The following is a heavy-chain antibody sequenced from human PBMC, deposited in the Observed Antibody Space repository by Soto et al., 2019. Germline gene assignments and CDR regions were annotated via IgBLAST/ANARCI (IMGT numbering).Heavy chain of an antibody. Sequence: PSGTPALTCTVSGDSINSVRYYWGWSRQPPGKGLEWIGSLYYSGNTYSNTSLKSRVTIYIDPPKNKLYLKLTSVTADDTAVYFRARSQLLYNNWFDPWGQRTVVT. CDR3: ARSQLLYNNWFDP. D-gene: IGHD2-2*02. CDR2: LYYSGNT. V-gene: IGHV4-39*01. CDR1: GDSINSVRYY. J-gene: IGHJ5*02.